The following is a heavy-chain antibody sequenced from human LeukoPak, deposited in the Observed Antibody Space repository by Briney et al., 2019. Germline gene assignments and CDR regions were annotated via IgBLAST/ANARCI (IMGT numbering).Heavy chain of an antibody. CDR1: GGSIRSYY. J-gene: IGHJ1*01. CDR2: IYYSGST. V-gene: IGHV4-59*08. Sequence: SATLSLICTVSGGSIRSYYWSWIRQHPRKGLDWIGYIYYSGSTNYNPSLKSRVTISVDTSKNQFSLKLSSVTAADTAVYYCARNYYGSGRYFGYWGQGPLVPVSS. D-gene: IGHD3-10*01. CDR3: ARNYYGSGRYFGY.